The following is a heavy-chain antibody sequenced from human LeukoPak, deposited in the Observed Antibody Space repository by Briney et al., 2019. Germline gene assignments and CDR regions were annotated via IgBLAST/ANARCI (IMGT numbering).Heavy chain of an antibody. CDR1: GYTFTSYG. J-gene: IGHJ4*02. D-gene: IGHD6-19*01. Sequence: ASVKVSCKASGYTFTSYGISWVRQAPGQGLEWMGWISAYNGNTNYAQKLQGRVTMTTDTSTSTAYMELRSLRSDDTAAYYCARARLGSGWYEIDYWGQGTLVTVSS. CDR3: ARARLGSGWYEIDY. V-gene: IGHV1-18*01. CDR2: ISAYNGNT.